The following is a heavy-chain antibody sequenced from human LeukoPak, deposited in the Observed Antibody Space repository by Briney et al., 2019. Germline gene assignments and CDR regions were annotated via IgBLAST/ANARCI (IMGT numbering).Heavy chain of an antibody. CDR3: ARNAAGIAVAGTGVYYYYGMDV. D-gene: IGHD6-19*01. CDR1: GGSISSYY. CDR2: IYYSGST. V-gene: IGHV4-59*12. J-gene: IGHJ6*02. Sequence: SEALSLTCTVSGGSISSYYWSWIRQPPGKGLEWIGYIYYSGSTHYNPSLKSRVTISVDTSKNQFSLKLSSVTAADTAVYYCARNAAGIAVAGTGVYYYYGMDVWGQGTTVTVSS.